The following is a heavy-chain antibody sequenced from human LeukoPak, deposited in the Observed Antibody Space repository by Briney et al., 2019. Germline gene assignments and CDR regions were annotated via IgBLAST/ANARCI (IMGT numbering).Heavy chain of an antibody. CDR2: ISDSGSTI. CDR3: VRDHSGWSLDP. Sequence: GGSLRLSCAASGFTFSSYEMNWVRQAPGKGLEWVSYISDSGSTIYYADSVKGRFTISRDNAKNSVYLQMNSLRVEDTAVYYCVRDHSGWSLDPWGQGTLVTVSS. D-gene: IGHD6-19*01. CDR1: GFTFSSYE. V-gene: IGHV3-48*03. J-gene: IGHJ5*02.